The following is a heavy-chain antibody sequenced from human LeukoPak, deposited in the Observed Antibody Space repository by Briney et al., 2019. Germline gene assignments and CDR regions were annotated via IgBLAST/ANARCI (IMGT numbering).Heavy chain of an antibody. V-gene: IGHV3-23*01. CDR3: AREPPTLVVNGEPSGNY. CDR1: GFTFSSYV. D-gene: IGHD2-15*01. CDR2: ITGSGGST. J-gene: IGHJ4*02. Sequence: PGGSLRLSCAASGFTFSSYVMTWVRQAPGEGLEWVSAITGSGGSTYYTDSVKGRFTISRDNAKNSLYLQMNSLRAEDTAVYYCAREPPTLVVNGEPSGNYWGQGTLVTVSS.